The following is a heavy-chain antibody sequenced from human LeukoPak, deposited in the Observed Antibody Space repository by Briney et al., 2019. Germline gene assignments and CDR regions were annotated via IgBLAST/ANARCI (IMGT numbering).Heavy chain of an antibody. Sequence: SETLSLTCAVYGGSFSGYCWSWIRQPPGKGLEWIGEINHSGSTNYNPSLKSRVTISVDTSKNQFSLKLSSVTAADTAVYYCARGGGWRRHYYDSSGYSQENWFDPWGQGTLVTVSS. CDR1: GGSFSGYC. V-gene: IGHV4-34*01. CDR2: INHSGST. D-gene: IGHD3-22*01. CDR3: ARGGGWRRHYYDSSGYSQENWFDP. J-gene: IGHJ5*02.